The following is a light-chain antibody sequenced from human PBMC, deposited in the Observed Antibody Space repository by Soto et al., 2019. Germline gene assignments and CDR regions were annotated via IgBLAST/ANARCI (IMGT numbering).Light chain of an antibody. CDR3: QQYDSSYT. J-gene: IGKJ2*01. V-gene: IGKV3-20*01. Sequence: EIVLTQAPGTLSLSPGARATLSCRASQTVTSNYLAWYQQKPGQAPRLVMSGASNRATGIPDRFSGGGSETDFTLTISRLEPEDFAVYYCQQYDSSYTFGQGTKLEIK. CDR2: GAS. CDR1: QTVTSNY.